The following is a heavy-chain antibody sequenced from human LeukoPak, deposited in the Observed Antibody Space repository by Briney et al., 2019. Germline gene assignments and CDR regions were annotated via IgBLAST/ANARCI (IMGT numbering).Heavy chain of an antibody. CDR2: ISAKKGNT. Sequence: ASVKVSCKASGYTFTSYGISWVRQAPGQGLEWMGWISAKKGNTDYAQKPQGRVTMTTDTSTSTDYMELRRLRSDDTAVYYCARDMYSSGRVPFDYWGQGTLVTVSS. V-gene: IGHV1-18*01. CDR1: GYTFTSYG. D-gene: IGHD6-19*01. J-gene: IGHJ4*02. CDR3: ARDMYSSGRVPFDY.